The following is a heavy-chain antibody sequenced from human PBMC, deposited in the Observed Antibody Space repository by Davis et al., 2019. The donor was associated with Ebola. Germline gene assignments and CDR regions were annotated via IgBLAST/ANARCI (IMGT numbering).Heavy chain of an antibody. J-gene: IGHJ6*02. CDR2: IIPIFGTA. V-gene: IGHV1-69*06. CDR1: GGTFSSYA. D-gene: IGHD5-18*01. Sequence: AASVKVSCKASGGTFSSYAISWVRQAPGQGLEWMGGIIPIFGTANYAQKFQGRVTITADKSTSTAYMELSRLRSDDTAVYYCARDRGYSYGFSMDVWGQGTTVTVSS. CDR3: ARDRGYSYGFSMDV.